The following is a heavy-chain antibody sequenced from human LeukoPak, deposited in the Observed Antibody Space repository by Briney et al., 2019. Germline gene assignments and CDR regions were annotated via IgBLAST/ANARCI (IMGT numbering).Heavy chain of an antibody. D-gene: IGHD2-2*01. V-gene: IGHV1-8*03. CDR3: ARAPEGYCSSSRCSTAEYFQH. CDR1: GYTFTGYY. CDR2: MNPNNSNT. J-gene: IGHJ1*01. Sequence: ASVKVSCKASGYTFTGYYMHWVRQAAGQGLEWMGWMNPNNSNTGYAQKFQGRVTITRDTSINTTYMELSSLISDDTAVYYCARAPEGYCSSSRCSTAEYFQHWGQGTLVTVSS.